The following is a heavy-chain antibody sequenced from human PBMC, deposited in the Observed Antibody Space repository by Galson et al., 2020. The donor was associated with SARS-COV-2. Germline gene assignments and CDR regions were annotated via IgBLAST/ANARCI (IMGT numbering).Heavy chain of an antibody. CDR3: ARGPMSYSSVWYNCWLDP. D-gene: IGHD6-13*01. V-gene: IGHV4-59*01. Sequence: SETLSLTCTVSGGSISIYYWSWNRQPPGKGMEWNGYIYYSGSTNSNPALKSRVTISVDTSKNQFSLKLRSVTAADTAVYFCARGPMSYSSVWYNCWLDPWGQGTRVTVSS. CDR1: GGSISIYY. CDR2: IYYSGST. J-gene: IGHJ5*02.